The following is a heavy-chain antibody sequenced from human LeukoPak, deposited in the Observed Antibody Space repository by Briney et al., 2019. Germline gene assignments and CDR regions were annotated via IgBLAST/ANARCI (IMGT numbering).Heavy chain of an antibody. CDR3: ARVTAYYYDSSGYIDY. D-gene: IGHD3-22*01. CDR2: IYYSGST. Sequence: KPSETLSLTCTVSGGSISSGDYYWSWIRQPPGKGLEWIGYIYYSGSTYYNPSLKSRVTISVDTSKNQFSLKLSSVTAADTAVYYCARVTAYYYDSSGYIDYWGQGTLVTVSS. V-gene: IGHV4-30-4*01. CDR1: GGSISSGDYY. J-gene: IGHJ4*02.